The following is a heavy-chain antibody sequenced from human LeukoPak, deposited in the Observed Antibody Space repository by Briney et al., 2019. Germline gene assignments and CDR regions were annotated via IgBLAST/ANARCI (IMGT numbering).Heavy chain of an antibody. Sequence: GGSLRLSCAASGFTFSSYAMSWVRQAPGKGLEWVSVIYSGGSTYYADSVKGRFTISRDNSKNTLYLQMNSLTAEDTAVYYCARDMGGDFDYWGQGTLVTVSS. CDR3: ARDMGGDFDY. V-gene: IGHV3-53*01. D-gene: IGHD2-21*01. CDR2: IYSGGST. J-gene: IGHJ4*02. CDR1: GFTFSSYA.